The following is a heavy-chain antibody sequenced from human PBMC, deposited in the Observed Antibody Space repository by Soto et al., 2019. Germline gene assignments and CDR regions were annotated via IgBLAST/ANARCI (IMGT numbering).Heavy chain of an antibody. D-gene: IGHD3-9*01. CDR3: ARHILITILGYYYGMDV. Sequence: EVRLLESGGGLVQPGGPLRLSCAASGFTFSSYAMSWVRQAPGKGLEWVSTIIGSGGSANYADSVKVRFTISRDSSKNTLYLQMNSLRADDTAVYYCARHILITILGYYYGMDVWGQGTTVTVSS. CDR1: GFTFSSYA. J-gene: IGHJ6*01. V-gene: IGHV3-23*01. CDR2: IIGSGGSA.